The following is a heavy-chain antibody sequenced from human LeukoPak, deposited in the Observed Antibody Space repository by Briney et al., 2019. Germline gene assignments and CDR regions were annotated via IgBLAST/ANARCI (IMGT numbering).Heavy chain of an antibody. CDR2: ISAYNGNT. CDR3: ARDCSSTSCYGYYYYYYMDV. J-gene: IGHJ6*03. V-gene: IGHV1-18*01. Sequence: ASVKVSCKASGYTFTSYGISWVRQAPGQGLEWMGRISAYNGNTNYAQKLQGRVTMTTDTSTSTAYMELRSLRSDDTAVYYCARDCSSTSCYGYYYYYYMDVCGKGTTVTVSS. D-gene: IGHD2-2*01. CDR1: GYTFTSYG.